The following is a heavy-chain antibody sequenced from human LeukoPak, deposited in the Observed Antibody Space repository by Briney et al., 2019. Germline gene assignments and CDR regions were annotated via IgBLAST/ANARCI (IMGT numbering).Heavy chain of an antibody. V-gene: IGHV3-30*04. CDR1: GFTFSSYA. CDR2: ISYDGSNK. Sequence: GGSLRLSWAASGFTFSSYAMHWVRQAPGKGLEWVAVISYDGSNKYYADSVKGRFTISRDNSKNTLYLQMNSLRAEDTAVYYCARDVEMATISGGYFDYWGQGTLVTVSS. J-gene: IGHJ4*02. CDR3: ARDVEMATISGGYFDY. D-gene: IGHD5-24*01.